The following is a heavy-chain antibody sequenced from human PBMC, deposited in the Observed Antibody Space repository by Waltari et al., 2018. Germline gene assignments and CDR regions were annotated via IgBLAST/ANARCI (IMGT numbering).Heavy chain of an antibody. CDR2: IYHSGST. CDR1: GYSISSGYY. D-gene: IGHD4-17*01. CDR3: ARHQSTTTWKRWVVDY. J-gene: IGHJ4*02. V-gene: IGHV4-38-2*01. Sequence: QVQLQESGPGLVKPSETLSLTCAVSGYSISSGYYWGWIRQPPGKGLEWIGSIYHSGSTYSNPSLKSRVTLSVDTSKNQFSLKLSSVTAADTAVYYCARHQSTTTWKRWVVDYWGQGTLVTVSS.